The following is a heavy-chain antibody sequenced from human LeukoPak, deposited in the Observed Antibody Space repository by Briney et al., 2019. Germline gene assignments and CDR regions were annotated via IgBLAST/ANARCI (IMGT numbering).Heavy chain of an antibody. Sequence: GGSLRLSCAASGFTFSSYWMHWVRQAPGKGLEWVSVIYSGGSTYYADSVKGRFTISRDNSKNTLYLQMNSLRAEDTAVYYCAREGSYGMDVWGQGTTVTVSS. V-gene: IGHV3-53*01. CDR2: IYSGGST. CDR1: GFTFSSYW. CDR3: AREGSYGMDV. J-gene: IGHJ6*02.